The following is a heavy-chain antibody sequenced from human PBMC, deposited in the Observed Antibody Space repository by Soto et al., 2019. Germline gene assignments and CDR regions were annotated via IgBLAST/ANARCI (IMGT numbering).Heavy chain of an antibody. CDR3: AREGITIFGVVPPYYYYMDV. CDR2: MNPNSGNT. Sequence: ASVKVSCEASGYTFTSYDINWVRQATGQGLEWMGWMNPNSGNTGYAQKFQGRVTMTRNTSISTAYMELSSLRSEDTAVYYCAREGITIFGVVPPYYYYMDVWGKGTTVTVSS. J-gene: IGHJ6*03. D-gene: IGHD3-3*01. V-gene: IGHV1-8*01. CDR1: GYTFTSYD.